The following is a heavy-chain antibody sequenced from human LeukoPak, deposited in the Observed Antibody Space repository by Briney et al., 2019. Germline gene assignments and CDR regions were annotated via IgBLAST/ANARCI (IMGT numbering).Heavy chain of an antibody. CDR3: ARDTNYYDILTGYSISDY. Sequence: SGTLSLTCAVYGGSFSGYYWSWIRQPPGKGLEWIGEINHSGSTNYNPSLKSRVTISVDTSKNQFSLKLSSVTAADTAVYYCARDTNYYDILTGYSISDYWGQGTLVTVSS. CDR1: GGSFSGYY. CDR2: INHSGST. D-gene: IGHD3-9*01. V-gene: IGHV4-34*01. J-gene: IGHJ4*02.